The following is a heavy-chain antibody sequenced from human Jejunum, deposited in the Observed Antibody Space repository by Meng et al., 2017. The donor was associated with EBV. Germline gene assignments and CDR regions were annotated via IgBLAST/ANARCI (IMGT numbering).Heavy chain of an antibody. CDR3: AGNGYYALEY. Sequence: VQLQESGPRLEKPSGTLSLTCVVSGGSISDNDWWRWVRQPPGKGLEWLGEIYHGGGTNYNPSLESRVTISVDKSKNQFSLKLNSVTVADTAVYYCAGNGYYALEYWGPGILVTVSS. J-gene: IGHJ4*02. D-gene: IGHD3-22*01. V-gene: IGHV4-4*02. CDR1: GGSISDNDW. CDR2: IYHGGGT.